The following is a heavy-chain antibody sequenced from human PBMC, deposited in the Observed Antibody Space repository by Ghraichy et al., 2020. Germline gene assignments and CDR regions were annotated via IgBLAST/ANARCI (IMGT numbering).Heavy chain of an antibody. CDR2: ISAYNGDT. V-gene: IGHV1-18*01. D-gene: IGHD3-22*01. J-gene: IGHJ4*02. Sequence: ASVKVSCKASGYTFTSYGISWVRQAPGQGLEWMGWISAYNGDTNYAQKLQGRVTMTTDTSTSTAYMELRSLRSDDTAVYYCARHDPPQPQPRSGYGFDYWGQGTLVTVSS. CDR1: GYTFTSYG. CDR3: ARHDPPQPQPRSGYGFDY.